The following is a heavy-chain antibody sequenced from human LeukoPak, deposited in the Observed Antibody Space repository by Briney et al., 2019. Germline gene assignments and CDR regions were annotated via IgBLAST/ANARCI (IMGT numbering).Heavy chain of an antibody. CDR1: GFTFSSYA. V-gene: IGHV3-7*01. CDR2: IKQDGSEK. CDR3: ARDFSDSSGWYSGIYYYYYGMDV. Sequence: GGSLRLSCAASGFTFSSYAMHWVRQAPGKGLEWVANIKQDGSEKYYVDSVKGRFTISRDNAKNSLYLQMNSLRAEDTAVYYCARDFSDSSGWYSGIYYYYYGMDVWGQGTTVTVSS. J-gene: IGHJ6*02. D-gene: IGHD6-19*01.